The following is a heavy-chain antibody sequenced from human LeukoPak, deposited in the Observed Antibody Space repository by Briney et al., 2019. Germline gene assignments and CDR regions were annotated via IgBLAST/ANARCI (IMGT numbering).Heavy chain of an antibody. Sequence: GSLRLSCAASGFTFSSYSMNWVRQAPGKGLEWIGEINHSGSTNYNPSLKSRVTISVDTSKNQFSLKLSSVTAADTAVYYCARGSRDGYKYDYWGQGTLVTVSS. J-gene: IGHJ4*02. CDR3: ARGSRDGYKYDY. D-gene: IGHD5-24*01. CDR1: GFTFSSYS. V-gene: IGHV4-34*01. CDR2: INHSGST.